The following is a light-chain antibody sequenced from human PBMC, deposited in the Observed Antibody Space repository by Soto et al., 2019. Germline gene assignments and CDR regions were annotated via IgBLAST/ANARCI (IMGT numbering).Light chain of an antibody. CDR3: QQYGSSPWP. V-gene: IGKV3-20*01. CDR1: QSVSSSF. CDR2: GAS. Sequence: EIVLTQSPGTLSLSPGEGATLSCRASQSVSSSFLAWYQQKPGQAPRLLIYGASSRATGIPDRFSGSGSGTEFTLTIRRLEPEDFAVYYCQQYGSSPWPFGQGTKVEI. J-gene: IGKJ1*01.